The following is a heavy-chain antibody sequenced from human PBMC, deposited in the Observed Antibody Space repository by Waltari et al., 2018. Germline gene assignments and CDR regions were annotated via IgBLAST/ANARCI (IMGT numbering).Heavy chain of an antibody. J-gene: IGHJ5*02. Sequence: QVQLQQWGAGLLKPSETLSLTCAVYGGSFSGFSWSWIRQPPGKGLEWTGAINHSGRTNYSPSLRGRGTLSVDTSKNQFSLKLSQVTAADTAVYGCARANGGMAARKNKYNWFDPWGQGTLVTVSS. CDR2: INHSGRT. CDR3: ARANGGMAARKNKYNWFDP. D-gene: IGHD6-6*01. CDR1: GGSFSGFS. V-gene: IGHV4-34*01.